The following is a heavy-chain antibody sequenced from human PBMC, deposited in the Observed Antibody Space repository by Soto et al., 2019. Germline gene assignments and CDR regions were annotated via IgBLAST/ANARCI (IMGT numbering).Heavy chain of an antibody. Sequence: GASVSYSCKACGGTFSSYAISWVRQAPGQGLEWMGGIIPIFGTANYAQKFQGRVTITADESTSTAYMELSSQRSEDTAVNYCARDMESTAARGRAHGAYDIWGQGTMVTVAS. D-gene: IGHD6-6*01. CDR3: ARDMESTAARGRAHGAYDI. J-gene: IGHJ3*02. CDR2: IIPIFGTA. V-gene: IGHV1-69*13. CDR1: GGTFSSYA.